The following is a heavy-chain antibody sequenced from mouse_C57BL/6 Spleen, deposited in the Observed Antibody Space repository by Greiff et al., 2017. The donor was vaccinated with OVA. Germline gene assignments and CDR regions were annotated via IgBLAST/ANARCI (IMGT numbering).Heavy chain of an antibody. CDR1: GFSLTSYG. J-gene: IGHJ2*01. D-gene: IGHD1-1*01. V-gene: IGHV2-5*01. CDR2: IWRGGST. CDR3: AKSSSYGVYYFDY. Sequence: VQGVESGPGLVQPSQSLSITCTVSGFSLTSYGVHWVRQSPGKGLEWLGVIWRGGSTDYNAAFMSRLSITKDNSKSQVFFKMNSLQADDTAIYYCAKSSSYGVYYFDYWGQGTTLTVSS.